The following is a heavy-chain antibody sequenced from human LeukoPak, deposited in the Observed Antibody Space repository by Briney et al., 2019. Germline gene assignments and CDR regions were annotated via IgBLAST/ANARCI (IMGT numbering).Heavy chain of an antibody. CDR2: ISGNGRST. V-gene: IGHV3-64*01. CDR1: GFTFSTYA. D-gene: IGHD2-15*01. J-gene: IGHJ3*01. Sequence: GGSLRLSCTASGFTFSTYATHWVRQAPGKGLEYVSGISGNGRSTFYGSSVKGRFTVSRDNSKDTLYLQMGSLRVEDMVVYYCTRDIGRLRGDAFDFWGQGTMVTVSS. CDR3: TRDIGRLRGDAFDF.